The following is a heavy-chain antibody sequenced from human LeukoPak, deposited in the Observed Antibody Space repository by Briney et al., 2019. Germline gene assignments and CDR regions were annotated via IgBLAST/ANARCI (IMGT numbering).Heavy chain of an antibody. CDR1: GGSISSYY. V-gene: IGHV4-59*01. J-gene: IGHJ4*02. CDR2: IYYSGST. Sequence: NTSETQSLTCTASGGSISSYYWSWIRQPPGKGLEWIGYIYYSGSTNYNPSLKSRVTISVDTSKNQFSLKLSSVTAADTAVYYCARVRCSGGSCYPYYFDYWGQGTLVTVSS. CDR3: ARVRCSGGSCYPYYFDY. D-gene: IGHD2-15*01.